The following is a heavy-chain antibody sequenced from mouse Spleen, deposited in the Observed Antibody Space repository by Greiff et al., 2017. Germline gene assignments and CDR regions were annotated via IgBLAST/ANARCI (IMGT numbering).Heavy chain of an antibody. D-gene: IGHD2-4*01. Sequence: EVQGVESGGGLVKPGGSLKLSCAASGFTFSSYAMSWVRQTPEKRLEWVATISSGGSYTYYPDSVKGRFTISRDNAKNTLYLQMSSLRSEDTAMYYCARHMITTGCAYWGQGTLVTVSA. CDR2: ISSGGSYT. V-gene: IGHV5-9-3*01. CDR3: ARHMITTGCAY. J-gene: IGHJ3*01. CDR1: GFTFSSYA.